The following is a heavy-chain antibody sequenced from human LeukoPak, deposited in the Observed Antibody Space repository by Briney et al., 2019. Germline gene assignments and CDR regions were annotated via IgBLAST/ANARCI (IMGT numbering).Heavy chain of an antibody. D-gene: IGHD2/OR15-2a*01. CDR1: GFTFSSYA. CDR3: ATRKCSISACRASSHHCMDF. J-gene: IGHJ6*03. Sequence: PGESLRLSCAASGFTFSSYAMSWVRQAPGKGLEWVSAISGSGGSTYYADSVKGRFTISRDNAKNSLFLQMNSLRVEDTAVYYCATRKCSISACRASSHHCMDFWGKGTTVIVSS. V-gene: IGHV3-23*01. CDR2: ISGSGGST.